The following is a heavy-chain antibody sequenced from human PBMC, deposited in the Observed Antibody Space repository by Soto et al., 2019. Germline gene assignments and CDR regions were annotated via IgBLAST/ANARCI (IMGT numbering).Heavy chain of an antibody. Sequence: PGGSLILSCAASGFTFSSYSMHWVRQAPGKGLEWVAVISYDGSNKYYADSVKGRFTISRDNSKNTLYLQMNSLRAEDTAVYYCARDQSITILYYYGMDVWGQGTTVTVSS. CDR3: ARDQSITILYYYGMDV. J-gene: IGHJ6*02. CDR2: ISYDGSNK. V-gene: IGHV3-30-3*01. CDR1: GFTFSSYS. D-gene: IGHD3-3*01.